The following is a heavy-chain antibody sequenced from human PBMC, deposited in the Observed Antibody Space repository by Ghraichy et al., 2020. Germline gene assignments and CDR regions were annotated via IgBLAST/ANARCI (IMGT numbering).Heavy chain of an antibody. CDR3: ASSGTTYYYDSSGSFFDY. Sequence: ASVKVSCKASGYTFTGYYMHWVRQASGQGLEWMGWINPNSGGTNYAQKFQGRVTMTRDTSISTAYMELSRLRSDDTAVYYCASSGTTYYYDSSGSFFDYWGQGTLVTVSS. V-gene: IGHV1-2*02. D-gene: IGHD3-22*01. CDR2: INPNSGGT. J-gene: IGHJ4*02. CDR1: GYTFTGYY.